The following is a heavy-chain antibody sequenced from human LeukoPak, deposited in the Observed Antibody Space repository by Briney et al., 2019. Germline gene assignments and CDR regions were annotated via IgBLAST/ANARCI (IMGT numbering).Heavy chain of an antibody. Sequence: SETLSLTCTVSGGSISGYYWSWIRQPPGKGLEWIGYIYYSGSTNYNPSLKSRVTISVDTSKNQFSLKLSSVTAADTAVYYCARGLYRRGGTYYFDYWGQGTLVTVSS. V-gene: IGHV4-59*01. CDR1: GGSISGYY. D-gene: IGHD2-15*01. CDR3: ARGLYRRGGTYYFDY. J-gene: IGHJ4*02. CDR2: IYYSGST.